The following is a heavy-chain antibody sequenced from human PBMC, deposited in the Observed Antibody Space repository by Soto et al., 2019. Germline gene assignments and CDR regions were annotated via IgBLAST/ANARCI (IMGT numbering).Heavy chain of an antibody. J-gene: IGHJ4*02. Sequence: PSETLSLTCAVYGGSFSGYYWSWIRQPPGKGLEWIGEINHSGSTNYNPSPKSRVTISVDTSKNQFSLKLSSVTAADTAVYYCARGHSYGDRYFDYWGQGTLVTVSS. CDR1: GGSFSGYY. CDR2: INHSGST. CDR3: ARGHSYGDRYFDY. V-gene: IGHV4-34*01. D-gene: IGHD5-18*01.